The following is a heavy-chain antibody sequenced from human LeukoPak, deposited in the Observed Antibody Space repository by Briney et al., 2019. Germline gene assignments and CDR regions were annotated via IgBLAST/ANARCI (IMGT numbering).Heavy chain of an antibody. CDR3: AKDAYYYGSGSYYNGMDV. CDR2: ISYEGSNK. Sequence: GRSLRLSCAASGFTFSSYGMPWVRQAPGKGLEWVAVISYEGSNKYYADSVKGRFTISRDNSKNTLYLQMNSLRAEDTAVYYCAKDAYYYGSGSYYNGMDVWGQGTTVTVSS. J-gene: IGHJ6*02. D-gene: IGHD3-10*01. CDR1: GFTFSSYG. V-gene: IGHV3-30*18.